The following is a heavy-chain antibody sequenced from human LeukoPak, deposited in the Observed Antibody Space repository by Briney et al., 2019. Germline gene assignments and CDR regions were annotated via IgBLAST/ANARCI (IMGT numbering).Heavy chain of an antibody. Sequence: GGSLRLSCDASEFIFSDYDMNWVRQAPGKGLEWVAHISASGRTNYYADAVKGRFTISRDNSKNTLYLQMNSLRAEDTAVYYCAKVGLRDYPHTHYFDYWGQGTLVTVSS. J-gene: IGHJ4*02. CDR1: EFIFSDYD. V-gene: IGHV3-48*03. D-gene: IGHD4-11*01. CDR3: AKVGLRDYPHTHYFDY. CDR2: ISASGRTN.